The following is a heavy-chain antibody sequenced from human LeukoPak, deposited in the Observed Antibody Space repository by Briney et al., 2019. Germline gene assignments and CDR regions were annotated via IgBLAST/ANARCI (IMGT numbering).Heavy chain of an antibody. CDR2: INSDGSST. J-gene: IGHJ6*02. D-gene: IGHD1-14*01. CDR1: GFTFSSYW. V-gene: IGHV3-74*01. Sequence: GGSLRLSCEASGFTFSSYWMHWVRQDPGKGLVWVSRINSDGSSTSYADSVKGRFTISRDNGKNTLYLQMNSLRAEDTAVYYCATGQGHGMDVWGQGTTVTVSS. CDR3: ATGQGHGMDV.